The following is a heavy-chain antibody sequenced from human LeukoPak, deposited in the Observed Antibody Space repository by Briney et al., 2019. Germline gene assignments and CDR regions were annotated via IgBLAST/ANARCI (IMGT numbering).Heavy chain of an antibody. V-gene: IGHV3-48*04. Sequence: PGGSLRLSCAASGFTFSSYSMDWVRQAPGKGLEWVSYISTRSSTTYYADSVKGRFTISRDDAKNSLHLQMNSLRAEDTAVYYCARDGAMAAAFDIWGQGTIVTVSS. CDR2: ISTRSSTT. D-gene: IGHD4/OR15-4a*01. CDR3: ARDGAMAAAFDI. CDR1: GFTFSSYS. J-gene: IGHJ3*02.